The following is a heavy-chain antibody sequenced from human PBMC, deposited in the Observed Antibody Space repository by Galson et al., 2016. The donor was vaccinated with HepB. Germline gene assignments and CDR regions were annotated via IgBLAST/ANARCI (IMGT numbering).Heavy chain of an antibody. V-gene: IGHV1-46*01. CDR2: LNPRGGST. CDR1: GYTFTHYY. CDR3: ARRLGSSGDYYYGMDV. Sequence: SVKVSCKASGYTFTHYYIHWVRQAPGQGLEWMGLLNPRGGSTRYAQKFQGKVTMTTDTSTSTVYMELSSLRLEDTAEYYCARRLGSSGDYYYGMDVWGQGTTVTVSS. J-gene: IGHJ6*02. D-gene: IGHD6-13*01.